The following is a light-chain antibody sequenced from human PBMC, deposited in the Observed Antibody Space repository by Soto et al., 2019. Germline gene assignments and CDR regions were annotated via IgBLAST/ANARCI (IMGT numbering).Light chain of an antibody. V-gene: IGKV3-20*01. CDR2: DAS. J-gene: IGKJ5*01. Sequence: EIVLTQSPGTLSLSPGERATLSCRASQSVSSSRLGWYQQKPGQAPRLLIYDASGRVTDSPDRFSGSGSGTDFTLTISRLEPEAFAVYYCQQYGSSPITFGQGTRLEIK. CDR3: QQYGSSPIT. CDR1: QSVSSSR.